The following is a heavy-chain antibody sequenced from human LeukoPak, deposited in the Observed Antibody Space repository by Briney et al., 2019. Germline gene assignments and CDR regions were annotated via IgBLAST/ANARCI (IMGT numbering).Heavy chain of an antibody. V-gene: IGHV3-20*04. D-gene: IGHD2-8*01. J-gene: IGHJ4*02. CDR1: GFKFNDYG. CDR3: AREGIYCVNGVCYLDY. CDR2: ISWNGGNT. Sequence: PGGSLSLSCAASGFKFNDYGWSWVRQPPGKGLEWVSGISWNGGNTGYADSVKGRFTISRDNAKNSLFLQVNSLRADDTAFYYCAREGIYCVNGVCYLDYWGQGTLVTVSP.